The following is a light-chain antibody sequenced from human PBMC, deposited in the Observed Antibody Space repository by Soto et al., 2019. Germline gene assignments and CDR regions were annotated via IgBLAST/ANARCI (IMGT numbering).Light chain of an antibody. J-gene: IGKJ4*01. Sequence: IVMTQSPATHTVSPGGSAPLSCGASQSVRSNLAWYQQRPGQAPRLLIYGASTRASGVPARFSGSGSGTEFTLTISSLQSEDFAVYYCQQYNNWPLTFGGGTKVDIK. CDR2: GAS. V-gene: IGKV3-15*01. CDR1: QSVRSN. CDR3: QQYNNWPLT.